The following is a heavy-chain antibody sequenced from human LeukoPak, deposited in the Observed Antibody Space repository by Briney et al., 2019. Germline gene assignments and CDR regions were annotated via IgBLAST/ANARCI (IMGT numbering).Heavy chain of an antibody. V-gene: IGHV3-33*06. J-gene: IGHJ5*01. D-gene: IGHD4-11*01. Sequence: GGSLRLSCAASGFTYSHYGMHWVRQVPGKGMEWVAVIWSDGTEKYYGDAVKGRFTVSRDNSMKTLYLQMNSLRGDDTAVYYCAKDAQRGFDYSNSLESWGQGTLVTVSS. CDR2: IWSDGTEK. CDR3: AKDAQRGFDYSNSLES. CDR1: GFTYSHYG.